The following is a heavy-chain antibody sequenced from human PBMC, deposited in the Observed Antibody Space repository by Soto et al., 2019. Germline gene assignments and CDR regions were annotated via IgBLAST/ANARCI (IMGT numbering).Heavy chain of an antibody. Sequence: QVQLQESGPGLVKPSETLSLTCTVSGGSISSYYWSWIRQPPGKGLEWIGYIYYSGRTNYNPSLRCRGTISADTSKNHFSLKLNSVTAADTAVYYCASNVNYYDSSGPNYWYFDLWGRGTLVTVSS. J-gene: IGHJ2*01. D-gene: IGHD3-22*01. CDR3: ASNVNYYDSSGPNYWYFDL. CDR2: IYYSGRT. V-gene: IGHV4-59*08. CDR1: GGSISSYY.